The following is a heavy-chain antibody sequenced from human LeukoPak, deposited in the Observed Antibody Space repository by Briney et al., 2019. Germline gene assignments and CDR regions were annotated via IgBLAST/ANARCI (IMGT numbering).Heavy chain of an antibody. V-gene: IGHV3-53*01. Sequence: GGSLRLSCAASGFTVSSDYMSWVRQPPGKGLEWVSVIYSGGSTNYADSVKGRFTISRDNSKNTLHLQMNSLRVEDTAVYYCARYSSSSGNFDYWGQGTLVTVSS. CDR3: ARYSSSSGNFDY. D-gene: IGHD6-6*01. J-gene: IGHJ4*02. CDR1: GFTVSSDY. CDR2: IYSGGST.